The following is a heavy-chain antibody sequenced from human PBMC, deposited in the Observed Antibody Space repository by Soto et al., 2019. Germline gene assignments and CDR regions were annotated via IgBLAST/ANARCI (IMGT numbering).Heavy chain of an antibody. Sequence: PSETLSLTCTGSGGSISSYYWSWIRQPPGKGLEWIGYIYYSGSTNYNPSLKSRVTISVDTSKNQFSLKLSSVTAADTAVYYCARDSGSGYVRGYGMDVWGQGTTVTVSS. D-gene: IGHD5-12*01. CDR2: IYYSGST. V-gene: IGHV4-59*01. CDR3: ARDSGSGYVRGYGMDV. CDR1: GGSISSYY. J-gene: IGHJ6*02.